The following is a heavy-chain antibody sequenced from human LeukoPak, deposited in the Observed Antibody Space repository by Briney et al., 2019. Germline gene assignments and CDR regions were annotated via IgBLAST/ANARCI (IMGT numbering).Heavy chain of an antibody. V-gene: IGHV3-21*01. CDR3: ARAPYSSSWTFDY. CDR2: ISSSSSYI. D-gene: IGHD6-13*01. Sequence: GGSLRLSCAASGFTFSNAWMSWVRQAPGKGLEWVSSISSSSSYIYYADSVKGRFTISRDNAKNSLYLQMNSLRAEDTAVYYCARAPYSSSWTFDYWGQGTLVTVSS. J-gene: IGHJ4*02. CDR1: GFTFSNAW.